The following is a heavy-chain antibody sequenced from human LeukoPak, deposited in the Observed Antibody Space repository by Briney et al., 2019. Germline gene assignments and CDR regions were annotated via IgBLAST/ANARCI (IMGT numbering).Heavy chain of an antibody. V-gene: IGHV4-59*01. CDR1: GGSFSGYY. Sequence: SETLSLTCAVYGGSFSGYYWSWLRQPPGKGLEWIGYIYYSGSTNYNPSLKSRVTISVDTSKNQFSLKLSSVTAADTAVYYCARDQYYDILTGYYTSDAFDIWGQGTMVTVSS. D-gene: IGHD3-9*01. CDR3: ARDQYYDILTGYYTSDAFDI. CDR2: IYYSGST. J-gene: IGHJ3*02.